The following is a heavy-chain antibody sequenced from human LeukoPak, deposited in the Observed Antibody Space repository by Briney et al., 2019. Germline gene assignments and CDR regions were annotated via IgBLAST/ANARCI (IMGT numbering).Heavy chain of an antibody. V-gene: IGHV3-30*18. D-gene: IGHD3-16*01. J-gene: IGHJ6*02. CDR2: ISYDGSNK. CDR3: AKGGPTMYYYYGMDV. CDR1: GFTLSSNG. Sequence: PGRSLRLSCAAPGFTLSSNGMHWVRQAPGKGLEWVEVISYDGSNKYYADSVKGRFTISRDNSKNTLYLQMNSLRAEDTAVYYCAKGGPTMYYYYGMDVWGQGTTVTVSS.